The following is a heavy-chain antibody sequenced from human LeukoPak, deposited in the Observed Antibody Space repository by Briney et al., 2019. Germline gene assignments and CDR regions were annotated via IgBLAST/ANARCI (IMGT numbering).Heavy chain of an antibody. CDR1: GYTFTGYY. J-gene: IGHJ4*02. Sequence: ASVTVSCTASGYTFTGYYIQWVRQAPGQGLEWMGWVNPNSGGTKYAQKFQGRVTMTRDTSISTAYVELSRLRSDDTAIYYCARVAVAGTFEYYFDYWGQGSLVIVSS. CDR3: ARVAVAGTFEYYFDY. D-gene: IGHD6-19*01. V-gene: IGHV1-2*02. CDR2: VNPNSGGT.